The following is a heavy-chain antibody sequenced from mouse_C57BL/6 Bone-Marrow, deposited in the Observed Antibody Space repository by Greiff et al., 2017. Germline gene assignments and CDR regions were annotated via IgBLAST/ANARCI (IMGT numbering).Heavy chain of an antibody. CDR3: AGSYYYGSSYWFAY. V-gene: IGHV1-69*01. D-gene: IGHD1-1*01. CDR1: GYTFTSYW. CDR2: IDPSDSYT. Sequence: QVQLQQPGAELVMPGASVKLSCKASGYTFTSYWMHWVKQRPGQGLEWIGEIDPSDSYTNYNQKFKGKSTLTVDKSSSTAYMQLSSQAYEDSAVYYCAGSYYYGSSYWFAYWGQGTLVTVSA. J-gene: IGHJ3*01.